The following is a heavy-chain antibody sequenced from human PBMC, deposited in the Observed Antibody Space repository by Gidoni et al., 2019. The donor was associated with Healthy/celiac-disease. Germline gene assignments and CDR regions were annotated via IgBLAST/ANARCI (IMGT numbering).Heavy chain of an antibody. D-gene: IGHD3-22*01. Sequence: QVQLVESGGGVVQPGRSLRLSCAASGFTFSSYGMHWGRQAPGKGLEWVAVIWYDGSNKYYADSVKGRFTISRDNSKNTLYLQMNSLRAEDTAVYYCASEYYYDSSGYPRDDAFDIWGQGTMVTVSS. CDR3: ASEYYYDSSGYPRDDAFDI. CDR2: IWYDGSNK. CDR1: GFTFSSYG. V-gene: IGHV3-33*01. J-gene: IGHJ3*02.